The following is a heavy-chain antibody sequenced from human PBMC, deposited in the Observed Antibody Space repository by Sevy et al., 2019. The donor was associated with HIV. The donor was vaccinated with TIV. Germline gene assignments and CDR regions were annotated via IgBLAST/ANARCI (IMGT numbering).Heavy chain of an antibody. CDR2: IYYSGST. CDR1: GGSISSYY. V-gene: IGHV4-59*01. CDR3: ARDFPSFDI. Sequence: SEILSLTCTVSGGSISSYYWSWIRQPPGKGLEWIGHIYYSGSTNYNPSLKSRVTISVDTSKNQFSLKLSSVTVEDTAVHYCARDFPSFDIWGQGTMVTVSS. J-gene: IGHJ3*02.